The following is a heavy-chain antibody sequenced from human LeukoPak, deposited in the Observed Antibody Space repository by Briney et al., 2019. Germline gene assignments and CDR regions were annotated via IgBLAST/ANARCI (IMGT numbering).Heavy chain of an antibody. V-gene: IGHV4-59*01. CDR2: IYYSGST. Sequence: PSETLSLTCTVSGGSISSYYWSWIRQPPGKGLEWIGYIYYSGSTNYNPSLKSRVTISVDTSKNQFSLLLNSVTAADTAVYYCARTQSQSGSYRYYFGYWGQGTLVTVSS. CDR3: ARTQSQSGSYRYYFGY. CDR1: GGSISSYY. J-gene: IGHJ4*02. D-gene: IGHD1-26*01.